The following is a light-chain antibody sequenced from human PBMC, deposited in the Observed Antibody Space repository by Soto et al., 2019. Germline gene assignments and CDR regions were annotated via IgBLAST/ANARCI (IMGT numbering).Light chain of an antibody. CDR1: SSDVGGYNY. J-gene: IGLJ2*01. CDR3: SSYTSSSALRV. Sequence: QSALTQPASVSGSPGQSITISCTGTSSDVGGYNYVSWYQQHPGKAPKLMIYEVSNQPSWVSNRLSGSKSCNRASLTISGLQVEDEADYYCSSYTSSSALRVFGGGTKLTVL. V-gene: IGLV2-14*01. CDR2: EVS.